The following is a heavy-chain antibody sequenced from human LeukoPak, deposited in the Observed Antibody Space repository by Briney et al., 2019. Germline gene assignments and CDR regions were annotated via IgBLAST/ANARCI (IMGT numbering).Heavy chain of an antibody. CDR1: DGSYSGYY. V-gene: IGHV4-59*10. D-gene: IGHD1-26*01. CDR3: ARVGGSNFPPYYYYYMDV. J-gene: IGHJ6*03. Sequence: SETLSLTCAVYDGSYSGYYWSWIRQPAGKGLEWIGRIDTSGSTYYNPSLKSRVTISVDTSKDHFSLKLSSVTAADTAVYYCARVGGSNFPPYYYYYMDVWGKGTTVTISS. CDR2: IDTSGST.